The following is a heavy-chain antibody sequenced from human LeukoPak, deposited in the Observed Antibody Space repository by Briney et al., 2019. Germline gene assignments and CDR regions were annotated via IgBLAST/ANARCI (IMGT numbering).Heavy chain of an antibody. D-gene: IGHD3-10*02. V-gene: IGHV4-59*01. CDR2: ISYSGST. J-gene: IGHJ4*02. Sequence: SETLSLTCTVSGSSISSYYWSWIRQPPGKGLEWIGYISYSGSTKYIPSLKGRVTISVDTSKNQFSLKLSSVTAADTAVYYCARLRLFPDYFDYWGQGTLVTVSS. CDR1: GSSISSYY. CDR3: ARLRLFPDYFDY.